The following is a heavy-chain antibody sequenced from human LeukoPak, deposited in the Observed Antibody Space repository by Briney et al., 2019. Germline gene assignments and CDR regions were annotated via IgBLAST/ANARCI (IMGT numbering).Heavy chain of an antibody. CDR1: GFTYSSYS. J-gene: IGHJ6*03. D-gene: IGHD4-17*01. CDR3: ESLDYGDPYYYYYMDV. Sequence: GGSLRLSCAAPGFTYSSYSMNCVRQAPGKGVEWVSYICSSSSTIYYADSVNGRFTISRDNAKNSLYLQMNSLRAEDTAVYYCESLDYGDPYYYYYMDVWGKGTTVTVSS. CDR2: ICSSSSTI. V-gene: IGHV3-48*01.